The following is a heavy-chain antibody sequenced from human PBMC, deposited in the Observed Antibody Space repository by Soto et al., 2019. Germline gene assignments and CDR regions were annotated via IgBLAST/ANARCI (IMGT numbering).Heavy chain of an antibody. CDR1: GGSISSGDYY. J-gene: IGHJ6*02. D-gene: IGHD2-2*01. CDR3: ASPIVLVPAAMVNYYYGMDV. V-gene: IGHV4-30-4*01. CDR2: IYYSGST. Sequence: SETLSLTCTVSGGSISSGDYYWSWIRQPPGKGLEWIGYIYYSGSTYYNQSLKSRVTISVDTSKNQFSLKLSSVTAADTAVYYCASPIVLVPAAMVNYYYGMDVWGQGTTVTVSS.